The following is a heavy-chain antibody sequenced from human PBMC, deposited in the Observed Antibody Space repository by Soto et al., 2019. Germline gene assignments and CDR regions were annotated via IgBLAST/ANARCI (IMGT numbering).Heavy chain of an antibody. CDR2: INAGNGNT. CDR1: GYTFTSYA. J-gene: IGHJ5*02. V-gene: IGHV1-3*01. Sequence: GASVKVSCKASGYTFTSYAMHWVRQAPGQRLEWMGWINAGNGNTKYSQKFQGRVTITRDTFASTAYMELSSLRSEDTAVYYCARESAGSGKNNWFDPWGQGTLVTSPQ. CDR3: ARESAGSGKNNWFDP. D-gene: IGHD3-10*01.